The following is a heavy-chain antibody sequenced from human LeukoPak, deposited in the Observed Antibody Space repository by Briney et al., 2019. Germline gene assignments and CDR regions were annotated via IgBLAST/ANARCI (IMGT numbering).Heavy chain of an antibody. V-gene: IGHV1-69*01. Sequence: SVTVSCKASGGTFSSYAISWVRQAPGQGLEWMGGIIPIFGTANYAQKFQGRVTITADESTSTAYMELSSLRSEDTAVYYCARRGIPVANPFDYWGQGTLVTAPS. J-gene: IGHJ4*02. CDR1: GGTFSSYA. D-gene: IGHD6-19*01. CDR3: ARRGIPVANPFDY. CDR2: IIPIFGTA.